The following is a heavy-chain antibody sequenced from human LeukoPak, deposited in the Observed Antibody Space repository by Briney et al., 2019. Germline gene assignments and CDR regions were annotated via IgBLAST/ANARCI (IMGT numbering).Heavy chain of an antibody. CDR1: GFTFDDYA. CDR2: ISWNSGSI. J-gene: IGHJ4*02. CDR3: ASGRGTSTRTLFDY. D-gene: IGHD2-2*01. Sequence: PGGSLRLSCAASGFTFDDYAMHWVRQAPGKGLEWVSGISWNSGSIGYADSVKGRFTISRDNAKNSLYLQMNSLRAEDTAVYYCASGRGTSTRTLFDYWGQGTLVTVSS. V-gene: IGHV3-9*01.